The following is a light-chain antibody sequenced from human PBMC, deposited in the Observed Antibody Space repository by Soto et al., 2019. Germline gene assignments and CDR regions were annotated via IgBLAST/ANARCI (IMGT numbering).Light chain of an antibody. CDR2: LNSDGSH. V-gene: IGLV4-69*01. CDR3: QTWGSGIGV. CDR1: SGHSSYA. Sequence: QSVLTQSPSASASLGASVKLTCTLSSGHSSYAIAWHQQQPEKGPRYLMKLNSDGSHSKGDGIPDRFSGSSSGAERYLTISRLQSEDEADSYCQTWGSGIGVFGGGTMLPVL. J-gene: IGLJ3*02.